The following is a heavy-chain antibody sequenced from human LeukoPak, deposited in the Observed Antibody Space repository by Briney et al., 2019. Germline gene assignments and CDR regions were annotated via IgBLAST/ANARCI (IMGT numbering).Heavy chain of an antibody. CDR2: INTNTGNP. V-gene: IGHV7-4-1*02. D-gene: IGHD3-22*01. CDR3: ARDYYDSSGYPDYYYYYMDV. CDR1: GYTFTSYA. J-gene: IGHJ6*03. Sequence: ASVKVSCKASGYTFTSYAMNWVRQAPGQGLEWMGWINTNTGNPTYAQGFTGRFVFSLDTSVSTAYLQISSLKAEDTAVYYCARDYYDSSGYPDYYYYYMDVWGKGTTVTISS.